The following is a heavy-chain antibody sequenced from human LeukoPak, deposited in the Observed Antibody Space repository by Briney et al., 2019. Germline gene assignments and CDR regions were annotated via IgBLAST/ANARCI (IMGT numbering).Heavy chain of an antibody. V-gene: IGHV3-7*01. J-gene: IGHJ4*02. D-gene: IGHD6-13*01. Sequence: GGSLRLSCAASGFTFSNYWMSWVRQAPGKGLEWVANIKEDGSEKYYVDTVKGRFTISRDNARSSLYLQMNSLRAEDTAVYYCASGRQLGYWGQGTLVTVSS. CDR1: GFTFSNYW. CDR2: IKEDGSEK. CDR3: ASGRQLGY.